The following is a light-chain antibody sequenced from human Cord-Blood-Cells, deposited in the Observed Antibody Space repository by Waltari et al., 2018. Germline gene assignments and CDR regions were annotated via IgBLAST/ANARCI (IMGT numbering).Light chain of an antibody. CDR1: TSNSGNNS. Sequence: QPVLTQPPSVSAAPGQQVTISCSGSTSNSGNNSVSWSQQLPGTPPKLPIYENNKRPSGSPDRFSGSKSGTSATRGITGLQTGDEADYYCGTWDSSLSAGHWVFGGGTKLTVL. V-gene: IGLV1-51*02. CDR3: GTWDSSLSAGHWV. CDR2: ENN. J-gene: IGLJ3*02.